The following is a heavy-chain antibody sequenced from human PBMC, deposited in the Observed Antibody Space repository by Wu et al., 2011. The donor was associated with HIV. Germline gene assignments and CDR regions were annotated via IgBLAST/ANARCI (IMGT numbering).Heavy chain of an antibody. J-gene: IGHJ6*02. V-gene: IGHV1-69*06. Sequence: KASGDTFNSYAISWVRQAPGQGLSGWEIIPIFGTANYAQKFQGRVTITADRSTSTVYMELSSLGSEDTAVYYCARVPPKDYYYGMDVWGQGTIVIVSS. CDR3: ARVPPKDYYYGMDV. CDR1: GDTFNSYA. CDR2: IPIFGTA.